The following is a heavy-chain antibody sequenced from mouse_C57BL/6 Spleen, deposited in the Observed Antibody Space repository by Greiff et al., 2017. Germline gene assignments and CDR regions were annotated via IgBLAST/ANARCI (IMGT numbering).Heavy chain of an antibody. D-gene: IGHD2-2*01. Sequence: QVQLQQSGAELAKPGASVKLSCKASGYTFTSYWMHWVNQRPGQGLEWIGYINPSSGYTKYNQKFKDKATLTADKSSSTAYMQLSSLTYEDSAVYYCARGGVTTGPWFAYWGQGTLVTVSA. V-gene: IGHV1-7*01. CDR1: GYTFTSYW. CDR3: ARGGVTTGPWFAY. J-gene: IGHJ3*01. CDR2: INPSSGYT.